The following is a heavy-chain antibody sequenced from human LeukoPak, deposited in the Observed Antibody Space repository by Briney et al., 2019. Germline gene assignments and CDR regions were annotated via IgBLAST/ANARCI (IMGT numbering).Heavy chain of an antibody. CDR1: GFTFSSYG. V-gene: IGHV3-30*03. CDR2: ISYDGSNK. J-gene: IGHJ4*02. CDR3: VSTRFDY. D-gene: IGHD4-11*01. Sequence: GRSLRLSCAASGFTFSSYGMHWVRQAPGKGLEWVAVISYDGSNKYYADSVKGRFTISRDNSKNTLYLQMNSLRVEDTAVYYCVSTRFDYWGQGTLVIVSS.